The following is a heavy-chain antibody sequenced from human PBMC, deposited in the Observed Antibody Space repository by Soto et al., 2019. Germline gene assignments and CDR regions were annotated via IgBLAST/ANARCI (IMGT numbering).Heavy chain of an antibody. CDR2: ISSSGSYR. J-gene: IGHJ4*02. V-gene: IGHV3-21*01. CDR3: ARDFSYGDYVIDY. Sequence: GGSLRLSCAASGFTFSSYAMSWVRQAPGKGLEWVSAISSSGSYRYYADSVKGRFTISRDNAKNTLYLQMNSLRAEDTAVYYCARDFSYGDYVIDYRGQGTLVTVSS. D-gene: IGHD4-17*01. CDR1: GFTFSSYA.